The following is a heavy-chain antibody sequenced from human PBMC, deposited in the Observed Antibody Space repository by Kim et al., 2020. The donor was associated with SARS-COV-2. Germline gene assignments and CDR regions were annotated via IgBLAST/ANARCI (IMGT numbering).Heavy chain of an antibody. V-gene: IGHV4-59*13. CDR1: GGSISSYY. J-gene: IGHJ4*01. Sequence: SETLSLTCTVSGGSISSYYWSWIRQPPGKGLEWIGYIYYRGSTNYNPSLKSRVTISVDTAKNQFSLKLSSVTAADTAGYYCARVKKEMATTTFDYWGHGT. D-gene: IGHD5-12*01. CDR2: IYYRGST. CDR3: ARVKKEMATTTFDY.